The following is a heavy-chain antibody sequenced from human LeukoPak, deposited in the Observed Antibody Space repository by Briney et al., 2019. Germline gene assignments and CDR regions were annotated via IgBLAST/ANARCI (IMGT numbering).Heavy chain of an antibody. CDR3: ARGYTYFDY. CDR1: GYPFSGSD. D-gene: IGHD5-12*01. J-gene: IGHJ4*02. CDR2: ISSSGSTI. Sequence: GGSLRLSCAASGYPFSGSDIHWVRQAPGKGLEWVSYISSSGSTIYYADSVKGRFTISRDNAKNSLYLQMNSLRAEDTAVYYCARGYTYFDYWGQGTLVTVSS. V-gene: IGHV3-48*03.